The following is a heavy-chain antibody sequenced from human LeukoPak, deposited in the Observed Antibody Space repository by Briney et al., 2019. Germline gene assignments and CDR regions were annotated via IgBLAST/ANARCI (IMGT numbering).Heavy chain of an antibody. CDR2: IWYDGSNK. Sequence: GGSLRLSCAASGFTFSSYGMHWVRQAPGKGLEWVAVIWYDGSNKYYADSVKGRFTISRDNSKNTLYLQMNSLRAEDTAVYYCARARGTYYYDSSGYSSVGYWGQGTLVTVSS. D-gene: IGHD3-22*01. V-gene: IGHV3-33*08. CDR1: GFTFSSYG. J-gene: IGHJ4*02. CDR3: ARARGTYYYDSSGYSSVGY.